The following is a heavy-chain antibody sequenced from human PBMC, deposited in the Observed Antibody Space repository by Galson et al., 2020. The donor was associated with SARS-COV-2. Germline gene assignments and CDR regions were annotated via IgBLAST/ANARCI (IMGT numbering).Heavy chain of an antibody. D-gene: IGHD3-22*01. CDR1: GGSISSGGYY. Sequence: SETLSLTCTVSGGSISSGGYYWSWIRQHPGKGLEWIGYTYYSGSTYYNPSLKSRVTISVDTSKNQFSLKLSSVTAADTAVYYCARDLDYGDYDSSGYYGMDVWGQGTTVTVSS. CDR2: TYYSGST. CDR3: ARDLDYGDYDSSGYYGMDV. J-gene: IGHJ6*02. V-gene: IGHV4-31*03.